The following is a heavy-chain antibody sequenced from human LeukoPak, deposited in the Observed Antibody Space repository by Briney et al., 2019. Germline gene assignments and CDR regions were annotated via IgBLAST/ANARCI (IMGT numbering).Heavy chain of an antibody. V-gene: IGHV4-30-4*01. D-gene: IGHD3-10*01. CDR2: IYCSGST. CDR1: GGSISSGDYY. Sequence: SETLSLTCTVSGGSISSGDYYWSWIRQPPGKGLEWIGYIYCSGSTYYNPSLKSRVTISVDTSKNQFSLKLSSVTAADTAVYYCARDRDEGSFDYWGQGTLVTVSS. CDR3: ARDRDEGSFDY. J-gene: IGHJ4*02.